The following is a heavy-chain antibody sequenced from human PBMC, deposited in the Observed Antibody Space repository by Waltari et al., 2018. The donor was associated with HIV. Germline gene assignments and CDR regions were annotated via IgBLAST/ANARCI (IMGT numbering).Heavy chain of an antibody. CDR2: INAGNGNT. D-gene: IGHD6-6*01. V-gene: IGHV1-3*01. J-gene: IGHJ4*02. CDR3: AGGKGLYSSSSAARDY. Sequence: QVQLVQSGAAVKKPGASVKISCKASGYTFTSYAMNWVRQAPEQRREWMGLINAGNGNTKNSQKFQSRVTITRDTSASTAYMELSSVRSEDTAVYYCAGGKGLYSSSSAARDYWGQGTLVTVSS. CDR1: GYTFTSYA.